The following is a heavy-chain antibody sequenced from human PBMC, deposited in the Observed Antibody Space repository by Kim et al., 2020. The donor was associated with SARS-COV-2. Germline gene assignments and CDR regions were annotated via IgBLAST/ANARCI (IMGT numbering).Heavy chain of an antibody. J-gene: IGHJ4*02. D-gene: IGHD1-1*01. V-gene: IGHV4-61*01. CDR3: ARREPGKYFDF. Sequence: SETLSLTCSVSGGSVTSDNYYWSWIRQPPRGGLEWIADISRTGSTNYNSSLKSRVTISRDPSVNQVSLNVWSVTAADTARYYCARREPGKYFDFWGQGTLVTVSP. CDR2: ISRTGST. CDR1: GGSVTSDNYY.